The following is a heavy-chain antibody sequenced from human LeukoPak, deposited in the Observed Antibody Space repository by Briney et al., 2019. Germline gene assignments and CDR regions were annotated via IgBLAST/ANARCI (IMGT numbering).Heavy chain of an antibody. V-gene: IGHV1-18*01. CDR3: ARDEHYDFWSGYSFFHY. CDR1: GYTFSSYG. D-gene: IGHD3-3*01. J-gene: IGHJ4*02. CDR2: ISAYNGNT. Sequence: GASVKVSCKASGYTFSSYGITWVRQAPGQGLEWMGWISAYNGNTNYAQKLQGRVTMTTDTSTGTAYMELRSLRSDDTAVYYCARDEHYDFWSGYSFFHYWGQGTLVTVSS.